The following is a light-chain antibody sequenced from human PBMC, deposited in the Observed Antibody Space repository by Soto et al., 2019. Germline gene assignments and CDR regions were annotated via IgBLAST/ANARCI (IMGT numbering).Light chain of an antibody. CDR3: QQYNNWPPLT. Sequence: EIVMTQSPATLSVSPGERVTLSCRASQSVSSNLAWYQQTPGQAPRLLIYGASTRATGIPARFSGSGSGTEFTLTISSLQSEDSAVYYWQQYNNWPPLTFGGGTKVEIK. CDR2: GAS. J-gene: IGKJ4*01. CDR1: QSVSSN. V-gene: IGKV3-15*01.